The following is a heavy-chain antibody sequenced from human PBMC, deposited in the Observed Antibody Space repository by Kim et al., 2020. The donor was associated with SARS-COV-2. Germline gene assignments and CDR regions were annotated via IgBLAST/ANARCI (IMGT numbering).Heavy chain of an antibody. J-gene: IGHJ5*02. CDR2: MYYTGNT. CDR1: GGSIRTKNTY. V-gene: IGHV4-39*01. Sequence: SETLSLTCTVSGGSIRTKNTYWAWIRQPPGKGLEWIGSMYYTGNTYYNPSLKSRVTISADTSKNQFSLNLKSVTATDTYIYYCAKQGALDPWGQGILVTVSS. CDR3: AKQGALDP.